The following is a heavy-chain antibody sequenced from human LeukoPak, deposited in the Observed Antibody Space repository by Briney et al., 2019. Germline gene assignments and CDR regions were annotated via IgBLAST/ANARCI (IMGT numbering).Heavy chain of an antibody. D-gene: IGHD1-1*01. Sequence: GASVKVSCKVFGNTLTELSMHWVRQAPGKGLESMGGCAPEDGEAIYAQQFQGRLTMTEDTSTDTAYMELSSLTSEDTAVYYCTTGRRYQLYDYWGQGTLVTVSS. CDR1: GNTLTELS. CDR3: TTGRRYQLYDY. V-gene: IGHV1-24*01. J-gene: IGHJ4*02. CDR2: CAPEDGEA.